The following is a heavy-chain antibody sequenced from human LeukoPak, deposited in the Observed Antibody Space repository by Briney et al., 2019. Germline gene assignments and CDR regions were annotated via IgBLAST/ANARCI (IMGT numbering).Heavy chain of an antibody. CDR1: GYTFTGYY. V-gene: IGHV1-2*02. J-gene: IGHJ6*03. Sequence: ASVKVSCKASGYTFTGYYMHWVRQAPGQGLEWMGWINPNSGGTNYAQKFQGRVTMTTDTSTNTAYMELRSLRSDDTAVYYCARRGYPVYYYYMDVWGKGTTVTISS. D-gene: IGHD5-12*01. CDR3: ARRGYPVYYYYMDV. CDR2: INPNSGGT.